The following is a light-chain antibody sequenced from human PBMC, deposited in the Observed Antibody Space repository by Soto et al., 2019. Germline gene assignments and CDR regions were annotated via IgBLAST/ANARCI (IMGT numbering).Light chain of an antibody. J-gene: IGLJ1*01. CDR3: QSYDSSLSGDV. CDR1: SSNIGAGYD. Sequence: QPVLTQPPSVSGAPGQRVTISCTGSSSNIGAGYDVHWYQQLPGTAPKLLIYGNSNRPSGVPDRFSGSKSGTSAPLAITGLQAEDEADYYCQSYDSSLSGDVFGTGTKLTVL. V-gene: IGLV1-40*01. CDR2: GNS.